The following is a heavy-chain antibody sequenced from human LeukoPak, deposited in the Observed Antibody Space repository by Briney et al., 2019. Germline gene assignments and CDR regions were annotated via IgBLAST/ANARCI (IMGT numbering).Heavy chain of an antibody. Sequence: ASVKVSCKASGYTFTSYGISWVRQAPGQGLEWMGWISAYNGNTNYAQKLQGRVTMTTDTSTSTAYMELRSLRSDDTAVYYCARDIPQWELPYRFDYWGQGTLVTVSS. V-gene: IGHV1-18*01. CDR2: ISAYNGNT. CDR3: ARDIPQWELPYRFDY. J-gene: IGHJ4*02. CDR1: GYTFTSYG. D-gene: IGHD1-26*01.